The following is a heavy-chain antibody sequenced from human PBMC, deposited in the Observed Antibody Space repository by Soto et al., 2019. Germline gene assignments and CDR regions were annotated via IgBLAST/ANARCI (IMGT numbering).Heavy chain of an antibody. J-gene: IGHJ5*02. D-gene: IGHD1-1*01. CDR1: GYTFTSYD. CDR2: MNPNSGTT. CDR3: ARGVPSTGTRWFDP. V-gene: IGHV1-8*01. Sequence: QVQLVQSGAEVKKPGASVKVSCKASGYTFTSYDINWVRQATGQGLEWVGWMNPNSGTTGYAQKFQGRVTMTRDTSISTAYMELSSLRSEDSAVYYCARGVPSTGTRWFDPWGQGALVTVSS.